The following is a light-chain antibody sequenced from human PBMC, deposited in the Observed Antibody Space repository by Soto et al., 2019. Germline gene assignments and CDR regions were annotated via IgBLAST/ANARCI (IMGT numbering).Light chain of an antibody. J-gene: IGLJ2*01. Sequence: QSVLTQPASVSGSPGQSITISCTGTSSDVGAYDFVSWYQHYPDKAPKLMIYGVTHRPSGVSNRFSGSKSGYTASLTISGLQSEDEADYYCSSYTDTRVVVFGGGTKLTVL. V-gene: IGLV2-14*01. CDR2: GVT. CDR1: SSDVGAYDF. CDR3: SSYTDTRVVV.